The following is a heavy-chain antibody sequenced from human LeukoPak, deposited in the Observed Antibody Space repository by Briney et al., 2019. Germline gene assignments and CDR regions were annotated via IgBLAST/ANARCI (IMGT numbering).Heavy chain of an antibody. V-gene: IGHV1-8*01. CDR1: GYTFTSYD. CDR2: MNPNSGNT. J-gene: IGHJ3*02. CDR3: ARGFRITYYYDSSGYYSI. D-gene: IGHD3-22*01. Sequence: GASVTVSCKASGYTFTSYDINWVRQATGQGLEWMGWMNPNSGNTGYAQKFQGRVTMTRNTSISTAYMELSSLRSEDTAVYYCARGFRITYYYDSSGYYSIWGQGTMVTVSS.